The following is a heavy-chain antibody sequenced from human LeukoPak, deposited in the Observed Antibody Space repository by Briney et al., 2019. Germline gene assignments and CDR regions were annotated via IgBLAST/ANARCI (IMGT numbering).Heavy chain of an antibody. CDR1: GFTFSIYS. CDR2: IDSSGYYI. J-gene: IGHJ4*02. D-gene: IGHD2-2*01. CDR3: SRRYCSSTNCYSFDY. Sequence: GGSLRLSCAASGFTFSIYSMNWVRQVPGKGLEWVSSIDSSGYYIYYADSLKGRFTISRDNAKNSLYLQMNSLRAEDTAVYYCSRRYCSSTNCYSFDYWGQGTLVTVSS. V-gene: IGHV3-21*01.